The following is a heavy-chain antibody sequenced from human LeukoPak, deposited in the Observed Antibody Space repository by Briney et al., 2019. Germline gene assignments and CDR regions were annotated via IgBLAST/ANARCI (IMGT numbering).Heavy chain of an antibody. CDR2: ISAYNGNT. V-gene: IGHV1-18*01. Sequence: ASVKVSCKASGYTFTSYGISWVRQAPGRGLEWMGWISAYNGNTNYAQKLQGRVTMTTDTSTSTAYMELRSLRSDDTAVYYCAREKYCSSTSCYTYYYYGMDVWGQGTTVTVSS. CDR3: AREKYCSSTSCYTYYYYGMDV. J-gene: IGHJ6*02. CDR1: GYTFTSYG. D-gene: IGHD2-2*02.